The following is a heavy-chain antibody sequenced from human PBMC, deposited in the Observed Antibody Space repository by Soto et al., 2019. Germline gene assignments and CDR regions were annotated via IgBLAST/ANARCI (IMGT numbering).Heavy chain of an antibody. CDR3: ARVLVVATGKSGGPLAY. CDR2: MNPNSGNT. D-gene: IGHD5-12*01. J-gene: IGHJ4*02. CDR1: GYTFTSYD. V-gene: IGHV1-8*01. Sequence: QVQLVQSGAEVKKPGASVKVSCKASGYTFTSYDINWVRQATGQGLEWMGWMNPNSGNTGYAQKFQGRVTMTRNTSISTAYMELSSLRSEDTAVYYCARVLVVATGKSGGPLAYWGQGTLVTVSS.